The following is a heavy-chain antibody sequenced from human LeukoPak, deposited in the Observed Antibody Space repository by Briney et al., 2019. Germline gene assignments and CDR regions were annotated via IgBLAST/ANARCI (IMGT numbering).Heavy chain of an antibody. CDR3: ARDEYCGGDCYLAIDY. V-gene: IGHV1-46*01. J-gene: IGHJ4*02. CDR1: GYIFTSYY. CDR2: INPSGGST. Sequence: ASVKVSCKASGYIFTSYYMHWVRQAPGQGLEWMGIINPSGGSTSYAQKFQGRVTMTRDTSTSTVYMELSSLRSEDTAVYYCARDEYCGGDCYLAIDYWGQGTLVTVSS. D-gene: IGHD2-21*02.